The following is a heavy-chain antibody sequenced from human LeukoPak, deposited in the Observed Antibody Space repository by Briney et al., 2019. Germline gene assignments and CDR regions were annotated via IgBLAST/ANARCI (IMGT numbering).Heavy chain of an antibody. J-gene: IGHJ4*02. V-gene: IGHV3-30*18. D-gene: IGHD5-12*01. CDR2: ISHDGSNT. Sequence: GGSLRLSCAASGFTFSRSAVHWVRQAPGKGLEWVAVISHDGSNTDYTDSVKGRFTISRDNSKNTLCLQMNSLRAEDTAVYYCAKEMKPWMHFDYWGQGTLVTVS. CDR3: AKEMKPWMHFDY. CDR1: GFTFSRSA.